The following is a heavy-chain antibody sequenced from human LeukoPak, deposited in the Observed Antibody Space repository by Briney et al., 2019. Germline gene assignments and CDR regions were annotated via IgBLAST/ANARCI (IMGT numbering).Heavy chain of an antibody. CDR3: AKAYTGYSAAARGYFDL. CDR1: GFTFSSYA. D-gene: IGHD1-26*01. Sequence: GGSLRLSCAASGFTFSSYAMSRVRQAPGKGLEWVSAISGSGGSTYYADSVKGRFTISRDNSKNTLYLQMNSLRAEDTAVYYCAKAYTGYSAAARGYFDLWGRGTLVTVSS. V-gene: IGHV3-23*01. CDR2: ISGSGGST. J-gene: IGHJ2*01.